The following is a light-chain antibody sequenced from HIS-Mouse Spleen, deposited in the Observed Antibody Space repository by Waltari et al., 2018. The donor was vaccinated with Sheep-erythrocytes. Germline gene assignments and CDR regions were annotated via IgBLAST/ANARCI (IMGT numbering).Light chain of an antibody. CDR3: LQDYNYPFT. Sequence: AIQMTQSPSSLSASVGDRVTITCRASQGIRNYLGWYQQKPGKAPKLLIYAASSLQSGVPSRFSGSGSGTDFTLTISSLQPEDFATYYCLQDYNYPFTFGPGTKVDIK. V-gene: IGKV1-6*01. J-gene: IGKJ3*01. CDR1: QGIRNY. CDR2: AAS.